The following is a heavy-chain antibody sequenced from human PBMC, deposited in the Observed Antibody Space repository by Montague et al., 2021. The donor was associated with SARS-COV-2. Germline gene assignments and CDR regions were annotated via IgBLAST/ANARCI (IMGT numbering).Heavy chain of an antibody. CDR3: ARISGITSWYYDY. Sequence: SETLSLTCTVSGGSVSSGSYYWSWIRQSPGKGLQSIGHIYYTGSTNYNPSLQSRVTISVDSSKNQFSVRLSSVTAADTAVYYCARISGITSWYYDYWGQGTLVTVSS. V-gene: IGHV4-61*01. D-gene: IGHD1-14*01. CDR1: GGSVSSGSYY. CDR2: IYYTGST. J-gene: IGHJ4*02.